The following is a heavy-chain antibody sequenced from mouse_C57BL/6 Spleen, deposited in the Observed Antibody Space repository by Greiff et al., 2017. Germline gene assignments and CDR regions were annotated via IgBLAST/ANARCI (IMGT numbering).Heavy chain of an antibody. Sequence: EVQLQESGPELVKPGASVKIPCKASGYTFTDYNMDWVKQSHGKSLEWIGDINPNNGGTIYNQKFKGKATLTVDKSSSTAYMELRSLTSEDTAVYYCARFDHYSNYDAMDYWGQGTSVTVSS. D-gene: IGHD2-5*01. V-gene: IGHV1-18*01. J-gene: IGHJ4*01. CDR2: INPNNGGT. CDR3: ARFDHYSNYDAMDY. CDR1: GYTFTDYN.